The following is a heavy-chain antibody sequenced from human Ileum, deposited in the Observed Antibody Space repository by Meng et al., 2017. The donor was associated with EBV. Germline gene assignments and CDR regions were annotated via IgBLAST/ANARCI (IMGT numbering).Heavy chain of an antibody. Sequence: QVPLEGAGPGPVKPSGTLSVTCTVSGDSMRGPNWWHWVRQAPGEGLEWIGEIYHTGSTNYNPSLKSRVSMSVDQSRNQFSMRLTSVTAADTAVYFCAREVSNSSSWGSFDYWGQGALVTVSS. V-gene: IGHV4-4*02. CDR3: AREVSNSSSWGSFDY. J-gene: IGHJ4*02. CDR1: GDSMRGPNW. D-gene: IGHD6-6*01. CDR2: IYHTGST.